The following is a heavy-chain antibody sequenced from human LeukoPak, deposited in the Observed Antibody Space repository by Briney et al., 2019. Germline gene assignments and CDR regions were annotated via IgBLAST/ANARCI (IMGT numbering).Heavy chain of an antibody. Sequence: GSLRLFFAASGNYWIHLVRPAPGKGLVWVSHINSDGSWTSYADSVKGRFTISKDNAKNTVYLQMNSLRAEDTAVYYCVSFYETYWGRGTLVTVSS. D-gene: IGHD2/OR15-2a*01. CDR1: GNYW. J-gene: IGHJ4*02. CDR3: VSFYETY. V-gene: IGHV3-74*01. CDR2: INSDGSWT.